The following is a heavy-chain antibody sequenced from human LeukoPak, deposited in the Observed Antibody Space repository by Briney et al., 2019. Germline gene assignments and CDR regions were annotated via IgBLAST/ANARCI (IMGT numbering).Heavy chain of an antibody. V-gene: IGHV3-30-3*01. Sequence: GRSMRLSCAASGFTFSSYAMHWVRQAPGKGLEWVAVISYDGSNKYYADSVKGRFTISRDNSKNTLYLQMNSLRAEDTAVYYCARDAADGSYYDYWGQGTLVTVSS. D-gene: IGHD6-13*01. CDR2: ISYDGSNK. CDR3: ARDAADGSYYDY. J-gene: IGHJ4*02. CDR1: GFTFSSYA.